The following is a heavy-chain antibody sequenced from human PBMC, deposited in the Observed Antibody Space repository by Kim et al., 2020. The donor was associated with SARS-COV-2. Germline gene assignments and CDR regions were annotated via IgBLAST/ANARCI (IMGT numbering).Heavy chain of an antibody. CDR2: IYYSWST. CDR3: ARHRRYCGSTSCYPDWFDP. D-gene: IGHD2-2*01. Sequence: SESLSLNCIVSGGSISSNSYYWGWIRQPPGKGLEWIGSIYYSWSTYYNPSLKSRVTISVDTSKNQFSLKLSSVTAADTAVYYCARHRRYCGSTSCYPDWFDPWGQGTLVTVSS. V-gene: IGHV4-39*01. CDR1: GGSISSNSYY. J-gene: IGHJ5*02.